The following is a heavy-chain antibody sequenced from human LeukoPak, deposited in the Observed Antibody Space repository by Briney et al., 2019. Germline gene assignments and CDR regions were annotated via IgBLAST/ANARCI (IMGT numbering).Heavy chain of an antibody. CDR1: GGSFSGYY. D-gene: IGHD2-2*02. CDR3: ARWALCSSTSCYTRRGHYFDY. Sequence: SETLSLTCAVYGGSFSGYYWSWIRQPPGKGLEWIGEINHSGSTNYNPSLKSRVTISVDTSKNQFSLKLSSVTAADTAVYYCARWALCSSTSCYTRRGHYFDYWGQGTLVTVSS. V-gene: IGHV4-34*01. CDR2: INHSGST. J-gene: IGHJ4*02.